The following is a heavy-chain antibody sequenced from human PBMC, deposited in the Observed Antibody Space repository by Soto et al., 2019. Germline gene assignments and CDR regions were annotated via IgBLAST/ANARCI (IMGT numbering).Heavy chain of an antibody. D-gene: IGHD1-26*01. J-gene: IGHJ6*02. V-gene: IGHV3-9*01. CDR3: AKDVSGRGSFYYYFGMDV. CDR1: GFTFDDYA. Sequence: GGSLRLSCAASGFTFDDYAMHWVRQAPGKGLEWVSGISWNSGSIRYTDSVKARFTISRDNAKNSLYLQMNSLRAEDTALYYCAKDVSGRGSFYYYFGMDVWGHGTTVTVS. CDR2: ISWNSGSI.